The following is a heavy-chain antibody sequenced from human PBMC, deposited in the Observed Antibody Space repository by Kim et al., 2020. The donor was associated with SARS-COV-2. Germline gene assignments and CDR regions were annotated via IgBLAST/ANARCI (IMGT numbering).Heavy chain of an antibody. Sequence: ASVKVSCKASGYTFTGYYMHWVRQAPGQGLEWMGWINPNSGGTNYAQKFQGWVTMTRDTSISTAYMELSRLRSDDTAVYYCARDGGIQLWFPIPYYYYGMDVWGQGTTVTVSS. CDR3: ARDGGIQLWFPIPYYYYGMDV. D-gene: IGHD5-18*01. J-gene: IGHJ6*02. CDR1: GYTFTGYY. V-gene: IGHV1-2*04. CDR2: INPNSGGT.